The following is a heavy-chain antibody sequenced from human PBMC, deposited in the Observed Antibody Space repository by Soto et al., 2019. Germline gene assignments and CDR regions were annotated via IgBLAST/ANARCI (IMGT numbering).Heavy chain of an antibody. D-gene: IGHD6-19*01. Sequence: PSETLSLTCTVSGGSISSGGYYWSWIRQHPGKGLEWIGYIYYSGSTYYNPSLKGRVTISVDTSKNQFSLKLSSVTAADTAVYYCARDRVRGWYEEAIRWGQGTLVTVSS. CDR1: GGSISSGGYY. CDR2: IYYSGST. J-gene: IGHJ4*02. CDR3: ARDRVRGWYEEAIR. V-gene: IGHV4-31*03.